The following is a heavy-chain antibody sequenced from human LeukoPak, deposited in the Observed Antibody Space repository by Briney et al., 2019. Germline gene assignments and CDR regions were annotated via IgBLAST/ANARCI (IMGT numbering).Heavy chain of an antibody. CDR3: ARGTYYYDSSGYYYEGYFDY. Sequence: GASVKVSCKASGYTFTGYYMHWVRQAPGQGLEWMGWINPNSGGTNYAQKFQGRVTMTRDTSISTAYMELSRLRSDDTAVYYCARGTYYYDSSGYYYEGYFDYWGQGTLVTVSS. V-gene: IGHV1-2*02. D-gene: IGHD3-22*01. CDR2: INPNSGGT. J-gene: IGHJ4*02. CDR1: GYTFTGYY.